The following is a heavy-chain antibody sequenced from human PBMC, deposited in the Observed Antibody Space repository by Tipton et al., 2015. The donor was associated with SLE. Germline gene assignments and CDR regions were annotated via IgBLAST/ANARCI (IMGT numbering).Heavy chain of an antibody. CDR2: IRSKANTCAT. Sequence: SLRLSCAASGFTFSGSAMHWVRQASGKGLEWVGRIRSKANTCATAYAASVKGRFTISRDDSKNTAYLQMNSLKTEDTAVYYCTRPYSSGWDFFDYWGQGTLVTVSS. V-gene: IGHV3-73*01. J-gene: IGHJ4*02. CDR3: TRPYSSGWDFFDY. CDR1: GFTFSGSA. D-gene: IGHD6-19*01.